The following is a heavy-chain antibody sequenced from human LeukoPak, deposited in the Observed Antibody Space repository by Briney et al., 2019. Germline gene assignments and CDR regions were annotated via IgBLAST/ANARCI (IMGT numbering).Heavy chain of an antibody. CDR2: IIPILGIA. J-gene: IGHJ4*02. Sequence: ASVKVSCKASGGTFSSYAISWVRQAPGQGLEWMGRIIPILGIANYAQKFQGRVTITADKSTSTAYMELSSLRSEDTAVYYCARGNSSSWYYFDYWGQGALVTVPS. CDR3: ARGNSSSWYYFDY. D-gene: IGHD6-13*01. V-gene: IGHV1-69*04. CDR1: GGTFSSYA.